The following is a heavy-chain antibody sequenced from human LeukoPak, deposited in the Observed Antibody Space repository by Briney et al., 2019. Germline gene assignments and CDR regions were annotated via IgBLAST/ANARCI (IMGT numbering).Heavy chain of an antibody. J-gene: IGHJ3*02. CDR3: AKGYASGWYLSNAFDI. Sequence: PGGSLRLSCAASGFTFSSYVMSWVRQAPGKGLEWVSGISGSGGSTYYADSVKGRFTFSRDNPKSTLYLQMNSLRAEDTAVYYCAKGYASGWYLSNAFDIWGQGSMVTVSS. CDR1: GFTFSSYV. CDR2: ISGSGGST. D-gene: IGHD6-19*01. V-gene: IGHV3-23*01.